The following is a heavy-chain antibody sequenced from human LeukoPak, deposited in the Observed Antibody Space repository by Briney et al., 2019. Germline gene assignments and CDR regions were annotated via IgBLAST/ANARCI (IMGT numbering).Heavy chain of an antibody. CDR2: IYYSGST. CDR1: GGSISSYY. V-gene: IGHV4-59*01. D-gene: IGHD5-18*01. J-gene: IGHJ5*02. Sequence: SETLSLTCTVSGGSISSYYWSWIRQPPGKGLEWIGYIYYSGSTNYNPSLKSRVTISVDTSKNQFSLKLSSVTAADTAVYYCARSGYSYGQYRPWGQGTLVTVSS. CDR3: ARSGYSYGQYRP.